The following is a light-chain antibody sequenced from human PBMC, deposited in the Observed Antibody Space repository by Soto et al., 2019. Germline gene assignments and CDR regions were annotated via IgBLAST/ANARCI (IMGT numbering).Light chain of an antibody. CDR3: QQSYGTPT. CDR1: QTISNY. Sequence: DIQMTQSPSTPSASVGDRVTITCRASQTISNYLNWYQQQPGKAPNLLIYDTSSLQSGVPSRFSGSRSGTDFTLTISSLQPEDFATYYCQQSYGTPTFGQGTRLEIK. CDR2: DTS. V-gene: IGKV1-39*01. J-gene: IGKJ5*01.